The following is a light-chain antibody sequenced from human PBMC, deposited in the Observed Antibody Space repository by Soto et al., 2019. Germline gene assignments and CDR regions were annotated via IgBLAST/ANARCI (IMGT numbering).Light chain of an antibody. J-gene: IGKJ1*01. Sequence: EIVMTQSPGTLSVSPGERATLSCRASQSVSSKLAWYQQKPGQSPRLLISDASTRAVGVPARFSGSGSGTEFTLTISSLQSEDAAVYYCQHYNTWLWTFGQGTKVEVK. V-gene: IGKV3-15*01. CDR3: QHYNTWLWT. CDR2: DAS. CDR1: QSVSSK.